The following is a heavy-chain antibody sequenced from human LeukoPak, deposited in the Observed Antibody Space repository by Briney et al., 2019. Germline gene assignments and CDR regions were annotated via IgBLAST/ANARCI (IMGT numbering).Heavy chain of an antibody. CDR2: IYYSGST. CDR3: ARPYYRSSWPDAFDM. V-gene: IGHV4-59*01. CDR1: GGSISTYY. D-gene: IGHD6-13*01. Sequence: SETLSLTCTVSGGSISTYYWSWIRQPPGKGLEWIGYIYYSGSTNYNPSLKSRVTISVDTSKNQFSLKLSSVTAADTAVYYCARPYYRSSWPDAFDMWGQGTRVTVFS. J-gene: IGHJ3*02.